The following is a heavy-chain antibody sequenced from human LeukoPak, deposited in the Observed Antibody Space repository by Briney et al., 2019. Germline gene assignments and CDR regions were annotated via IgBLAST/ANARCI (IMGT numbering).Heavy chain of an antibody. D-gene: IGHD5-12*01. CDR1: GGSISSSNW. J-gene: IGHJ4*02. CDR2: IYNSGST. CDR3: GRESGYSGYDLRGVVGY. Sequence: SGTLSLTCAVSGGSISSSNWWRWVRPPPGQGLEWVGSIYNSGSTYYNASLHSRVTVSVDTSKNHFSLKLTAVTAADTAVYYCGRESGYSGYDLRGVVGYWGQGTLVTVSS. V-gene: IGHV4-4*02.